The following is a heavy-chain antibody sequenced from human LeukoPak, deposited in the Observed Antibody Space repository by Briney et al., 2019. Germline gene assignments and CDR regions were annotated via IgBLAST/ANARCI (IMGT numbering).Heavy chain of an antibody. CDR2: IYHSGST. J-gene: IGHJ4*02. D-gene: IGHD5-18*01. CDR1: GYSISSGYY. V-gene: IGHV4-38-2*02. Sequence: PSETLSLTCTVSGYSISSGYYWGWIRQPPGKGLEWIGSIYHSGSTYYNPSLKSRVTISVDTSKNQFSLKLSSVTAADTAVYYCARGRRGYPRAVDYWGQGTLVTVSS. CDR3: ARGRRGYPRAVDY.